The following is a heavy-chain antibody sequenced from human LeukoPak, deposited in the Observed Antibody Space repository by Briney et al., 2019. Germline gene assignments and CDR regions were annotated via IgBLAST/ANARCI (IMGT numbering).Heavy chain of an antibody. V-gene: IGHV3-33*01. Sequence: GRSLRLSCAASGFTFSNYAIHWVRQAPGKGLEWVAIIWYDGSNKYHADSVKGRFTISRDNSKNTAYLQMNSLRAEDTAVYFCARAGVSLTCSDWGQGTLVTVS. CDR1: GFTFSNYA. CDR3: ARAGVSLTCSD. D-gene: IGHD3-10*01. J-gene: IGHJ4*02. CDR2: IWYDGSNK.